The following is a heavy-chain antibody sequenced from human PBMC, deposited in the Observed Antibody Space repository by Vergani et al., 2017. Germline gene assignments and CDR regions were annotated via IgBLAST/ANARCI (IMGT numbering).Heavy chain of an antibody. D-gene: IGHD1-26*01. V-gene: IGHV3-30-3*01. CDR3: ARVGDRAGCELLPFDY. CDR2: ISYDGSNK. Sequence: QVQLVESGGGVVQPGRSLRLSCAASGFTFSSYDMHWVRQAPGKGLEWVAGISYDGSNKYYADSVKGRCTITRDNSKNTLSLQMNSLRAEDTAVYYCARVGDRAGCELLPFDYWGQGTLVTVSS. J-gene: IGHJ4*02. CDR1: GFTFSSYD.